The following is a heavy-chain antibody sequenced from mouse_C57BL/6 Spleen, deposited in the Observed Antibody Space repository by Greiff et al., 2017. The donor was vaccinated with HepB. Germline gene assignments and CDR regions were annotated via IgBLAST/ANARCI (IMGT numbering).Heavy chain of an antibody. CDR2: IYPRDGST. J-gene: IGHJ1*03. Sequence: VQLQQSDAELVKPGASVKISCKVSGYTFTDHTIHWMKQRPEQGLEWIGYIYPRDGSTKYNEKFKGKATLTADKSSSTAYMQLNSLTSEDSAVYFCRYYYGSSHWYLDVWGTGTTVTVSS. CDR1: GYTFTDHT. D-gene: IGHD1-1*01. V-gene: IGHV1-78*01. CDR3: RYYYGSSHWYLDV.